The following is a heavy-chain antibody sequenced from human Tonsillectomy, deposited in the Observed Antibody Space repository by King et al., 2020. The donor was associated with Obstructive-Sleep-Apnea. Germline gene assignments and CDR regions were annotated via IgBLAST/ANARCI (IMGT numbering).Heavy chain of an antibody. J-gene: IGHJ3*02. V-gene: IGHV5-51*01. Sequence: QLVQSRAEVKKPGESLKISCKASGYNFAINWIGWVRQMPGKGLQWMGIIFPADSDTRYSPSFQGRVTLSAAKSISTAYLQWGSLKASDTAMYYCASQGDLLELRDDALDIWGQGTMVTVSS. CDR3: ASQGDLLELRDDALDI. D-gene: IGHD1-7*01. CDR1: GYNFAINW. CDR2: IFPADSDT.